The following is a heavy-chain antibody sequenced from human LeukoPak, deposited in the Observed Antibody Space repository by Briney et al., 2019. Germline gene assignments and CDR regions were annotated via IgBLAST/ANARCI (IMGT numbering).Heavy chain of an antibody. CDR3: AKDSYDSGSYSPLFDY. V-gene: IGHV3-9*01. CDR1: GFIFDDYA. CDR2: ISWNSGNI. J-gene: IGHJ4*02. Sequence: GGSLRLSCAASGFIFDDYAMHWVRQVPGMGLEWVSGISWNSGNIGYADSVKGRFTISRDNAKNSLYLQMNSLRVEDTALYYCAKDSYDSGSYSPLFDYWGQGTLVTVSS. D-gene: IGHD3-10*01.